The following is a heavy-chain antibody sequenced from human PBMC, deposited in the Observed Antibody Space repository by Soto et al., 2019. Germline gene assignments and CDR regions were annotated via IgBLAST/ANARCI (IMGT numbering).Heavy chain of an antibody. Sequence: SVKVSCKASGGTFSSYAISWVRQAPGQGLEWMGGIIPIFGTANYAQKFQGRVTITADKSTSTAYMELSSLRSEDTAVYYCARGTFIAARPYYFDYWGQGTLVTVSS. V-gene: IGHV1-69*06. CDR2: IIPIFGTA. CDR3: ARGTFIAARPYYFDY. CDR1: GGTFSSYA. D-gene: IGHD6-6*01. J-gene: IGHJ4*02.